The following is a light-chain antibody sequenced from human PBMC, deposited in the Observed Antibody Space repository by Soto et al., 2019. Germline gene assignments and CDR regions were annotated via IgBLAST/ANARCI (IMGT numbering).Light chain of an antibody. J-gene: IGKJ1*01. CDR1: QSVSDY. Sequence: EIVMTQSPATLSVSPGERATLSCRASQSVSDYLAWYQQTPGQPPRLLIYTASTRATGIPARFSGSGSGTEFTLTISSLQSEDFAVYYCQQYSNWPRTFGQGTKVDNK. V-gene: IGKV3-15*01. CDR3: QQYSNWPRT. CDR2: TAS.